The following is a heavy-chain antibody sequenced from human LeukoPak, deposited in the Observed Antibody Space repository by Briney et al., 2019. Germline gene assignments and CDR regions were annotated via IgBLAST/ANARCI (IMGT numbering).Heavy chain of an antibody. CDR1: GFTVSSNY. J-gene: IGHJ3*02. Sequence: PGGSLRLSCAASGFTVSSNYMSWVRQAPGKGLEWVSGINWNGGSTGYADSVKGRFTISRDNAKNSLYLQMNSLRAEDTALYYCARADDYHLLDAFDIWGQGTMVTVSS. CDR3: ARADDYHLLDAFDI. D-gene: IGHD2-2*01. V-gene: IGHV3-20*04. CDR2: INWNGGST.